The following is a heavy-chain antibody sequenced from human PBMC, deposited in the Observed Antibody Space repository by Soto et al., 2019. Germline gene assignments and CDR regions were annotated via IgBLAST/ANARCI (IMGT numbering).Heavy chain of an antibody. CDR2: INAGNGNT. CDR3: ARDGIAAAGTSWFDP. Sequence: QVQLVQSGAEEKKPGASVKVSCKASGYTFTSHAMHWVRQAPGQRLEWMRWINAGNGNTKYSQKFQGRVTITTDTSASTAYMELSSLRSEDTAVYYCARDGIAAAGTSWFDPWGQGTLVTVSS. V-gene: IGHV1-3*05. J-gene: IGHJ5*02. D-gene: IGHD6-13*01. CDR1: GYTFTSHA.